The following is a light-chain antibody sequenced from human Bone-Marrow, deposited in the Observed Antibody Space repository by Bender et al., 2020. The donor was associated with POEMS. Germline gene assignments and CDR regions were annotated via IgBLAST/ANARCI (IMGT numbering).Light chain of an antibody. CDR2: DVT. CDR3: SSYTRSSTLVV. V-gene: IGLV2-14*03. CDR1: SSDVGGFDY. J-gene: IGLJ2*01. Sequence: ALTHAASVSGSPGQSITISCTGTSSDVGGFDYVSWYQHHPGTAPKLMIYDVTNRPSGVSDRFSGSKSGNTASLTISGLQTEDEAAYYCSSYTRSSTLVVFGGGTKLTVL.